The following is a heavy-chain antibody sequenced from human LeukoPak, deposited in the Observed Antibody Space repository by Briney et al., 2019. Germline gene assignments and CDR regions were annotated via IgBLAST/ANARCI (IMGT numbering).Heavy chain of an antibody. CDR3: ARDYYDSSGYYYAFDY. J-gene: IGHJ4*02. CDR2: IIPIFGTA. V-gene: IGHV1-69*05. CDR1: GGTFSSYA. D-gene: IGHD3-22*01. Sequence: SVKVSCKASGGTFSSYAIGWVRQAPGQGLEWMGGIIPIFGTANYAQKFQGRVTITTDESTSTAYMELSSLRSEDTAVYYCARDYYDSSGYYYAFDYWGQGTLVTVSS.